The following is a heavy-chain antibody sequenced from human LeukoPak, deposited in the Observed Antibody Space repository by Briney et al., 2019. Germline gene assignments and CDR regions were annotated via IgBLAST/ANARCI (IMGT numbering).Heavy chain of an antibody. Sequence: HSGGSLRLSCTSSGFTFGTYAVSWFHQAPGKGLEWVAFIRSKTFGGTTEYAASVQGRFTISRDDSKSIAYLQMNSLKTEDTAVYYCTRDSGRTDCWGQGTLVTVSS. V-gene: IGHV3-49*03. CDR1: GFTFGTYA. CDR3: TRDSGRTDC. D-gene: IGHD6-25*01. J-gene: IGHJ4*02. CDR2: IRSKTFGGTT.